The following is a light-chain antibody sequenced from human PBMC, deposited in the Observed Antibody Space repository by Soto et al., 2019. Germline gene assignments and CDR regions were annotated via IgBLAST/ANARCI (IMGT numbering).Light chain of an antibody. Sequence: EIVLTQSPATLSLSPGERVTLSCGASQSLGHNYLAWYQQKPGLAPRLLIFDVSTRATGIPDRFRGRGSGTDVTLTISRLEPEDFAVYYCHQFSDSPTCGGGTKVEMK. CDR2: DVS. J-gene: IGKJ4*02. CDR1: QSLGHNY. CDR3: HQFSDSPT. V-gene: IGKV3D-20*01.